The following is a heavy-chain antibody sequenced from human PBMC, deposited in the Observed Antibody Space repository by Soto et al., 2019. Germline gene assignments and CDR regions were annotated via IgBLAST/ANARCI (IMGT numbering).Heavy chain of an antibody. V-gene: IGHV4-31*03. J-gene: IGHJ6*02. Sequence: QVQLQEPGPRLVKPSQTLSLTCTVSGGPISSGGDYWSWIRQHPGKGQEWIGYIYYSGSTYYNQPLKSRVSLSVDTSKYRFSLKLSSVTAADTAVYYCARAPLYYYYGMDVWGQGTTVTVSS. CDR1: GGPISSGGDY. CDR3: ARAPLYYYYGMDV. CDR2: IYYSGST.